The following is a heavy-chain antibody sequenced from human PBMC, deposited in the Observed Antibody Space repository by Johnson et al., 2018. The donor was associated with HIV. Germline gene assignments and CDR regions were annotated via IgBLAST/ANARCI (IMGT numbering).Heavy chain of an antibody. CDR3: ASVYYDILTGYYYDAFDM. V-gene: IGHV3-30-3*01. CDR1: GFTFSSYA. Sequence: QVQLVESGGGVVQPGRSLRLSCAASGFTFSSYAMHWVSQAPGKGLEWVAGILYDGGNKYYADSVKGRFTISRDNSKNTLYLQMNSLRAEDTALYYCASVYYDILTGYYYDAFDMWGQGTMVTVSS. CDR2: ILYDGGNK. D-gene: IGHD3-9*01. J-gene: IGHJ3*02.